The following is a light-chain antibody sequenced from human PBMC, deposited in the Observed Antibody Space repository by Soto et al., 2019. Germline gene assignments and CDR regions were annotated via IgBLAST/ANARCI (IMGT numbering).Light chain of an antibody. CDR1: QSVSSSY. CDR2: GAS. J-gene: IGKJ2*01. CDR3: QQYGSSPMYT. Sequence: EIVLTQSPGTLSLSPGERATLSCRASQSVSSSYLAWYQQKPGQAPRLLIYGASGRATGIPDRFSGSGSGTDFTLTISRLEPEDFAVCYCQQYGSSPMYTFGQGTKLEI. V-gene: IGKV3-20*01.